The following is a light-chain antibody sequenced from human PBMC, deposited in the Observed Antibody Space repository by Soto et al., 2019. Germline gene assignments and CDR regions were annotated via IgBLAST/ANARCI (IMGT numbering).Light chain of an antibody. Sequence: DIQMTQSPSTLSASVGDRVTITCRASQSISMWLAWYQHKPGKAPRLLIYKASTLKSGVPSRFSGSGSGTEFTLTISSLQPDDFATYYCQHYNSYSEAFGQGTKVDI. CDR2: KAS. CDR1: QSISMW. CDR3: QHYNSYSEA. V-gene: IGKV1-5*03. J-gene: IGKJ1*01.